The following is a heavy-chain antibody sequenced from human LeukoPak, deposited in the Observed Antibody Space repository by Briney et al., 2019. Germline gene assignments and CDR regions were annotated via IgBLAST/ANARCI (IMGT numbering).Heavy chain of an antibody. CDR3: ARGDRDYYDSSGYYTPNDY. D-gene: IGHD3-22*01. J-gene: IGHJ4*02. V-gene: IGHV3-7*01. Sequence: GGSLRLSCAASGFTFSSYWMSWVRQAPGKGLEWVANIKQDGSEKYYVDSVKGRFTISRDNAKNSLYLQMNSLTAEDTAVYYCARGDRDYYDSSGYYTPNDYWGQGTLVTVSS. CDR1: GFTFSSYW. CDR2: IKQDGSEK.